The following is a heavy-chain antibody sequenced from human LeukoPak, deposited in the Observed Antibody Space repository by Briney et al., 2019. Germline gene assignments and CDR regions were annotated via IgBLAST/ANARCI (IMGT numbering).Heavy chain of an antibody. J-gene: IGHJ4*02. CDR2: RSSSGSTR. D-gene: IGHD3-10*01. Sequence: GGSLRLSCAASGFTFSDYYMSWIRPAPGKGLEWVSYRSSSGSTRYKADAVKGRFTISRDNAKNSLYLQMNSLRAEDTAVYYCAREDTMVRPFDYWGQGTLVTVSS. CDR1: GFTFSDYY. CDR3: AREDTMVRPFDY. V-gene: IGHV3-11*01.